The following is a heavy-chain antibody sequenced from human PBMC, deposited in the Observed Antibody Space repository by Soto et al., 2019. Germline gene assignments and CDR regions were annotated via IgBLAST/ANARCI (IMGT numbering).Heavy chain of an antibody. J-gene: IGHJ4*02. D-gene: IGHD5-12*01. CDR2: ISGSGGST. CDR1: GFTFSSYA. Sequence: EVQLLESGGGLVQPGGSLRLSCAASGFTFSSYAMSWVRQAPGKGLEWVSAISGSGGSTYYADSVKGRFTISRDNSKNTLYLQMNSLRAEDTAVYYCAKSYIVVATILRWRPLDYWGQGTLVTVSS. CDR3: AKSYIVVATILRWRPLDY. V-gene: IGHV3-23*01.